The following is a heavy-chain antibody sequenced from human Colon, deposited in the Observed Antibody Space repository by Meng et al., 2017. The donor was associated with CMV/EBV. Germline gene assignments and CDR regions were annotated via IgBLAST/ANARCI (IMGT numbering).Heavy chain of an antibody. CDR1: GGSLGGGDFY. CDR2: IYHSGTT. D-gene: IGHD5-12*01. Sequence: QVQLQESGPRPVKSSQTPSLTCTVSGGSLGGGDFYWNWIRQHPGKGLEWIGYIYHSGTTYYNPSLKSRVMISLDKSKNQFSLNLSSVTAAATAVYVWARDSGYDATVDSRGEGTLVTVSS. V-gene: IGHV4-31*03. J-gene: IGHJ4*02. CDR3: ARDSGYDATVDS.